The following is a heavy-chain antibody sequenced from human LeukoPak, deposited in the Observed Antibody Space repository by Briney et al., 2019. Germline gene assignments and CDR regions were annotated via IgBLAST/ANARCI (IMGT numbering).Heavy chain of an antibody. D-gene: IGHD6-6*01. Sequence: SETLSLTCTVSGGSISSGGYYWSWIRQHPGKGLEWIGYIYYSGSTYYNPSLKSRVTISVDTSKNQFSLKLSSVTAADTAVYYCARESSSFCLDYWGQGTLVTVSS. V-gene: IGHV4-31*03. CDR1: GGSISSGGYY. CDR3: ARESSSFCLDY. CDR2: IYYSGST. J-gene: IGHJ4*02.